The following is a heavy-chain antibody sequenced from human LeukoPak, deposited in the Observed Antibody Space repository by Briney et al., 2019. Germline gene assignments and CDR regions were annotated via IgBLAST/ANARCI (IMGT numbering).Heavy chain of an antibody. D-gene: IGHD2-2*02. CDR3: ARDIVVVPAAISYYYYYMDV. CDR1: GGSFSGYY. CDR2: INHSGST. V-gene: IGHV4-34*01. J-gene: IGHJ6*03. Sequence: SETLSLTCAVYGGSFSGYYWSWIRQPPGKGLEWIGEINHSGSTNYNPSLKSRVTISVDTSKNQFSLKLSSVTAADTAVYYCARDIVVVPAAISYYYYYMDVWGKGTTVTVSS.